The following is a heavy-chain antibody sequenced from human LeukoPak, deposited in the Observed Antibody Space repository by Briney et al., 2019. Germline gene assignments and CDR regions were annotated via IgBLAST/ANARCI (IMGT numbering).Heavy chain of an antibody. Sequence: PSETLSLTCTVSGGSISSSSYCWGWIRQPPGKGLEWIGSIYYSGSTYYNPSLKSRVTISVDTSKDQFSLKLSSVTAADTAVYYCARQARYYDSSGYLDYWGQGTLVTVSS. CDR1: GGSISSSSYC. CDR2: IYYSGST. CDR3: ARQARYYDSSGYLDY. J-gene: IGHJ4*02. D-gene: IGHD3-22*01. V-gene: IGHV4-39*01.